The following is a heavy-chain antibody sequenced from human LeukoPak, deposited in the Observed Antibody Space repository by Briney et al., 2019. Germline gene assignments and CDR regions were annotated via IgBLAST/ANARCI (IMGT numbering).Heavy chain of an antibody. CDR2: INPSGGST. Sequence: GASVKVSCKASGYTFTSYYMHWVRQAPGQGLEWMGMINPSGGSTSYAQNFQGRVTMRRDTSRSTVYMELSSLRSEDTAVYYCARVAQLLWFGAVQYAFDIWGQGTMVTVSS. V-gene: IGHV1-46*01. J-gene: IGHJ3*02. CDR3: ARVAQLLWFGAVQYAFDI. D-gene: IGHD3-10*01. CDR1: GYTFTSYY.